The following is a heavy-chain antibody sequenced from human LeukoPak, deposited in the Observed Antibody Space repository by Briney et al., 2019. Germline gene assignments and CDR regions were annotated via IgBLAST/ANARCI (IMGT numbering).Heavy chain of an antibody. CDR1: GGSISSSNYY. Sequence: SETLSLTCTASGGSISSSNYYWGWIRQPPGKGLEWLGNIYYSGSTYYNPSLKSPVTISVDMSKNQFSLKLSSVTAADTAVYYCARLSSSWPNQFDYWGQGTPVTVSS. D-gene: IGHD2-2*01. CDR3: ARLSSSWPNQFDY. J-gene: IGHJ4*02. V-gene: IGHV4-39*01. CDR2: IYYSGST.